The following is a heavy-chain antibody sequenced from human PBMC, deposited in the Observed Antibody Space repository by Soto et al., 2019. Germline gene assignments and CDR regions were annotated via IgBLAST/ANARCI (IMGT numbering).Heavy chain of an antibody. CDR3: AKLRIAGGAYSYGSGFFDS. V-gene: IGHV3-30*18. J-gene: IGHJ4*02. D-gene: IGHD3-10*01. CDR1: GFTFSSYG. Sequence: QVQLVESGGGVVQTGRSLRLSCAASGFTFSSYGMHWVRQAPGKGLEWVAVISYDESDKYYADSVKGRFTISRDNFRNTVYLQMNSLRPEDTALYYCAKLRIAGGAYSYGSGFFDSWGQGTRVTVSS. CDR2: ISYDESDK.